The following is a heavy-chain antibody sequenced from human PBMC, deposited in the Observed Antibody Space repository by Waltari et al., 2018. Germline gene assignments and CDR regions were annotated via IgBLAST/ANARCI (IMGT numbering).Heavy chain of an antibody. CDR2: IGGSSGTT. CDR3: AKNKGFNWNYVLDY. D-gene: IGHD1-7*01. Sequence: QLLESGGGLVQPGGSLRLSCEASGFNFNTFAMSWVRQAPGKGRGGGSGIGGSSGTTFYRGSVKGRYTISRDNSKNTLYLQMNSLRAEDTAVYYCAKNKGFNWNYVLDYWGQGTLVTVSS. CDR1: GFNFNTFA. J-gene: IGHJ4*02. V-gene: IGHV3-23*01.